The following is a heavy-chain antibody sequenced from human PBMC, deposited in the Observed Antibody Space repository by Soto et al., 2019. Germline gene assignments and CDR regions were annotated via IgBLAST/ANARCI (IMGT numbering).Heavy chain of an antibody. CDR3: ARTDKYNSQSSGWANRFDY. D-gene: IGHD6-19*01. CDR1: GFIFSNNA. J-gene: IGHJ4*02. CDR2: FTSGGST. Sequence: EVQLLESGGDLVQPGGSLRLSCAASGFIFSNNAMTWVRQAPGKGPEWVSTFTSGGSTYYRDTVKGRFTISRDNSKNTLYLQMNSLRAEDTALYYCARTDKYNSQSSGWANRFDYWGQGTLVTVSS. V-gene: IGHV3-23*01.